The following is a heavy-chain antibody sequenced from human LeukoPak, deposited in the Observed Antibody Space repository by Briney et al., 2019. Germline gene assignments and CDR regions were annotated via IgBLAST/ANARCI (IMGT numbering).Heavy chain of an antibody. V-gene: IGHV4-34*01. J-gene: IGHJ4*02. CDR2: INHGGST. CDR1: GGSFNDYY. Sequence: PSETLSLTCAVYGGSFNDYYWSWIRQSPGKGLGWIGEINHGGSTNYNSSLKSRVTISVDPSKNQFSLKLNSVTAADTAVYYCARGALAIGGSDYFAYWGQGTLVTVSS. CDR3: ARGALAIGGSDYFAY. D-gene: IGHD5-12*01.